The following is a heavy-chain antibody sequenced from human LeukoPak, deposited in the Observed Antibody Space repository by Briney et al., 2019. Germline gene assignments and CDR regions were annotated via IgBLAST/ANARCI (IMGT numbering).Heavy chain of an antibody. V-gene: IGHV3-48*01. CDR3: ARESPQWLVGGATDY. CDR1: GFTFSQYS. J-gene: IGHJ4*02. Sequence: GGSLRLSCAASGFTFSQYSINWVRQAPGKGLEWVSHLRYTGETFYADSVKGRFTISRDNSKNTLYLQMNSLRAEDTAVYYCARESPQWLVGGATDYWGQGTLVTVSS. CDR2: LRYTGET. D-gene: IGHD6-19*01.